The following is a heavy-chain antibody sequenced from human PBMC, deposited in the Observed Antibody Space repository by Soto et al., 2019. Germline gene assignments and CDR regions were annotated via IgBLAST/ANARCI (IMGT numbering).Heavy chain of an antibody. Sequence: EVQLLESGGGLVQPGGSLKLSCAASGLAFSNYGMTWVRQAPGKGLEWVSAISGGGGSTYYADSVRGLFTISRDNSRNTLFLQMNSLRADDTAFYYCAKQAIAVVVATTDWYFDLWGRGTLVTVSS. J-gene: IGHJ2*01. CDR1: GLAFSNYG. V-gene: IGHV3-23*01. CDR2: ISGGGGST. D-gene: IGHD2-15*01. CDR3: AKQAIAVVVATTDWYFDL.